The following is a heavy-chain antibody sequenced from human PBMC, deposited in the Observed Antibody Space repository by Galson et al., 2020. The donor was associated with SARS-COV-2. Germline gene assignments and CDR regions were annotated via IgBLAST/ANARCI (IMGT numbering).Heavy chain of an antibody. J-gene: IGHJ4*02. CDR3: AHGNGEPRRLVGFDY. CDR1: AFSLSTSGVG. D-gene: IGHD3-10*01. Sequence: KMSGPTLVKPTQTLTLNCTFSAFSLSTSGVGVRWIRQPPGKALEWLALIYCDADQRYSPSLKSRLTITKDASKNQVVLTMTNMDPVDTGTYYCAHGNGEPRRLVGFDYWGQGSLGTVSS. V-gene: IGHV2-5*02. CDR2: IYCDADQ.